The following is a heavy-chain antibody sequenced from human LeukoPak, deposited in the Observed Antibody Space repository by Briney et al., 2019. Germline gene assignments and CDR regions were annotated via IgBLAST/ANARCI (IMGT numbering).Heavy chain of an antibody. V-gene: IGHV4-59*01. CDR3: ASHPGYYYYGMDV. CDR2: IYYSGST. J-gene: IGHJ6*02. Sequence: PSETLSLTCTVSGGSISSYYWSWIRQPPGKGLEWIGYIYYSGSTNYNPSLKSRVTISVDTSKNQFSLKLSSVTAADTAVYYCASHPGYYYYGMDVWGQGTTVTGSS. CDR1: GGSISSYY.